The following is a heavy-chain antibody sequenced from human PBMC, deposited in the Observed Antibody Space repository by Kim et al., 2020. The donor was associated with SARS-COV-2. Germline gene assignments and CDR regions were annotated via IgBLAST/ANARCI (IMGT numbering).Heavy chain of an antibody. CDR3: ARLGYYGSGSYTDYYYYGMDV. CDR2: IYPGDSDT. J-gene: IGHJ6*02. D-gene: IGHD3-10*01. Sequence: GESLKISCKGSGYSFTSYWIGWVRQMPGKGLEWMGIIYPGDSDTRYSPSFQGQVTISADKSISTAYLQWSSLKASDTAMYYCARLGYYGSGSYTDYYYYGMDVWGQGTTVTVSS. V-gene: IGHV5-51*01. CDR1: GYSFTSYW.